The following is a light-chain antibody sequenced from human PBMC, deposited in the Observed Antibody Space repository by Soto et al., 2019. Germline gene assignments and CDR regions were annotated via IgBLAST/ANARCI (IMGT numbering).Light chain of an antibody. V-gene: IGKV3-15*01. J-gene: IGKJ1*01. CDR2: GAS. Sequence: EIVMTQSPATLSVSPGERATLSCRASQSVSSNLAWYQQKPGQAPRLLTYGASTRATGIPARFSGSGSGTEFTLTISSLQSEDFAVYERPQYNNWPPMAFGQGTKVEIK. CDR3: PQYNNWPPMA. CDR1: QSVSSN.